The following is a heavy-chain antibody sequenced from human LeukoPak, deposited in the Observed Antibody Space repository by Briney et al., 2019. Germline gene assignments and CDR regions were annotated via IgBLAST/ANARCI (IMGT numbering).Heavy chain of an antibody. CDR1: GFSFSSYG. J-gene: IGHJ4*02. Sequence: PGGSLRLTCAGSGFSFSSYGMHWVRQAPGKGLEWVAVIWYDGSNKYYADSVKGRFTISRDNSKNTLYLQMNSLRAEDTAVYYCALGGYSSGWYYFDYWGQGTLVTVSS. V-gene: IGHV3-33*01. CDR3: ALGGYSSGWYYFDY. CDR2: IWYDGSNK. D-gene: IGHD6-19*01.